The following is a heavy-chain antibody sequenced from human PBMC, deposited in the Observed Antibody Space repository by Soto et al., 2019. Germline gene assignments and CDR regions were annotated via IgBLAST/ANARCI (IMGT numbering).Heavy chain of an antibody. CDR3: VAGGTRLLQSPFDY. J-gene: IGHJ4*02. Sequence: QVQLVQSGAEVKKPGASVKVSCKVSGHTLTELSVHWVRQAPGKGLEWMGGFDPEDGEIVHAQKFQGRVTMTEDTSADSAYMEVSSLTSEDTAVYYCVAGGTRLLQSPFDYWGQGTLVTVSS. V-gene: IGHV1-24*01. CDR1: GHTLTELS. CDR2: FDPEDGEI. D-gene: IGHD1-1*01.